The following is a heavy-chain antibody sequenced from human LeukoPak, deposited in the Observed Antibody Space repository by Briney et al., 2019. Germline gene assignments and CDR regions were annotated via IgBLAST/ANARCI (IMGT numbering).Heavy chain of an antibody. CDR1: GFTFSSYA. Sequence: GGSLRLSCAASGFTFSSYAMHWVRQAPGKGLEWGAVISYDGSNKYYADSVKGRFTISRDNSKNTLYLQMNSLRAEDTAVYYCARDHTDAFDIWGQGTMVTVSS. V-gene: IGHV3-30*04. CDR2: ISYDGSNK. J-gene: IGHJ3*02. CDR3: ARDHTDAFDI.